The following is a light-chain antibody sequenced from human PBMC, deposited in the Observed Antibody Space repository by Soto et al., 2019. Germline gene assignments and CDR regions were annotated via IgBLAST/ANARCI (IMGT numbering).Light chain of an antibody. V-gene: IGKV2D-29*02. CDR2: EVS. CDR1: LSLLHSDGKTY. Sequence: DIVMTQTPLSLSVTPGQPAAISCKSSLSLLHSDGKTYLSWYLQKPGQSPQLLIYEVSNRFYGRPDRFGGSASGTYFTLKISRVEAEDVGVYYCIQSRQLPPEFGQGTKVEI. CDR3: IQSRQLPPE. J-gene: IGKJ1*01.